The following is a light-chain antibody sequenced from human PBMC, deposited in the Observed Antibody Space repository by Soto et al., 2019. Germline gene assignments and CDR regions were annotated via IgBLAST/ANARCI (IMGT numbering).Light chain of an antibody. CDR3: QQYYTYAALT. CDR1: QAISTW. Sequence: DIQMTQSPSTLSASVGDRVTITCRASQAISTWLALYQQKSGKAPKLLIYDVSSLESGVPSRFRGSGSGTEFTLTISSLQPDDFATYYCQQYYTYAALTFGGGTKVEIK. V-gene: IGKV1-5*01. J-gene: IGKJ4*01. CDR2: DVS.